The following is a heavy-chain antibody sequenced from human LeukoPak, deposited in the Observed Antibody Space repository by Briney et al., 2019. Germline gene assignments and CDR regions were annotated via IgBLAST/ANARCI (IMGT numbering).Heavy chain of an antibody. V-gene: IGHV3-23*01. CDR2: ISGSGGST. J-gene: IGHJ4*02. CDR3: YSYSSGSIGYFDY. CDR1: GFTFSSYA. Sequence: SGGSLRLSCAASGFTFSSYAMSWVRQAPGKGLEWVSAISGSGGSTYYADSVKGRFTISRDNSKNTLYLQMNSLRAEDTAVYYCYSYSSGSIGYFDYWGQGTLVTVSS. D-gene: IGHD6-19*01.